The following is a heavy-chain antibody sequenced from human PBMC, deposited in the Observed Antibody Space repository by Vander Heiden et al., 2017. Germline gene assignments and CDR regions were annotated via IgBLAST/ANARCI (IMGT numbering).Heavy chain of an antibody. J-gene: IGHJ4*02. Sequence: EVQLVESGGGLVKPGVSLRLSCAASGFPCYKAWMSWVRQAPGKGLGWVGRIKRKADGETVDYAAPVSGRFTISRDDSENTVYLHMDSLESGDTAVYYCTTMTTMNSDYWGQGTLVTVSS. CDR3: TTMTTMNSDY. CDR2: IKRKADGETV. CDR1: GFPCYKAW. V-gene: IGHV3-15*01. D-gene: IGHD3-3*01.